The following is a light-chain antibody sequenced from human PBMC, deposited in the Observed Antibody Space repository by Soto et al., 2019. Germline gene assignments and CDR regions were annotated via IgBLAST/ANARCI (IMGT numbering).Light chain of an antibody. J-gene: IGKJ1*01. CDR1: QSVSSSY. CDR3: QQYGSSPRT. Sequence: EIVLTQSPGTLSLAPGERATPSCRASQSVSSSYLAWYQQKPGQAPRLLIYGASSRATGIPDRFSGSGSGTDFTLTISRLEPEESALYYCQQYGSSPRTFGQGTKV. V-gene: IGKV3-20*01. CDR2: GAS.